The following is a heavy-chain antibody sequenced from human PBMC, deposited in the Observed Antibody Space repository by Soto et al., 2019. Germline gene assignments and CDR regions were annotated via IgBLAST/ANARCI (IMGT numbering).Heavy chain of an antibody. CDR2: IYYSGST. Sequence: PSETLSLTCTVSGGSISSGGYYWSWIRQHPGKGLEWIGHIYYSGSTYYNPSLKSRVTISVDTSKNQFSLKLSSVTAADTAVYYCARGATGITILFDPWGQGTLVTVSS. J-gene: IGHJ5*02. CDR1: GGSISSGGYY. CDR3: ARGATGITILFDP. D-gene: IGHD3-3*01. V-gene: IGHV4-31*03.